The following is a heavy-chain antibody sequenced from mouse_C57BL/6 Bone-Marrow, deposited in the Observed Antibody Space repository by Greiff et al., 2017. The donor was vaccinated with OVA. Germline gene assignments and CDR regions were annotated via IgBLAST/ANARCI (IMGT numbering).Heavy chain of an antibody. CDR3: ARGITTVVPGAY. V-gene: IGHV1-82*01. J-gene: IGHJ3*01. CDR1: GYAFSSSW. D-gene: IGHD1-1*01. Sequence: VQLQQSGPELVKPGASVKISCKASGYAFSSSWMNWVKQRPGKGLEWIGRIYPGDGDTNYNGKFKGKATLTADKSSSTAYMQLSSLTSEDSAVYFCARGITTVVPGAYWGQGTLVTVSA. CDR2: IYPGDGDT.